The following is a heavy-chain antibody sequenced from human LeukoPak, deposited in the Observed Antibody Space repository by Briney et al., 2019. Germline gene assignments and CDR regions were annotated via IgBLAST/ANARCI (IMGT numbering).Heavy chain of an antibody. Sequence: ASVKVSCKASGGTFSSYAISWVLQAPGPGVEWIGRIIPILGIANYAQKVQGRVTITADKSTSTAYMELSSLRSEDTAVYYCARGTMVRGVMGNRYDWFDPWGQGTLVTVSS. D-gene: IGHD3-10*01. V-gene: IGHV1-69*04. CDR2: IIPILGIA. J-gene: IGHJ5*02. CDR3: ARGTMVRGVMGNRYDWFDP. CDR1: GGTFSSYA.